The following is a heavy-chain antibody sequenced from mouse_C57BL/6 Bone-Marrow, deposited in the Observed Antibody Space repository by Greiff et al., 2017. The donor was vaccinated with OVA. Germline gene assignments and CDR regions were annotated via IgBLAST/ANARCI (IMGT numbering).Heavy chain of an antibody. CDR2: INPSNGGT. V-gene: IGHV1-53*01. D-gene: IGHD2-2*01. J-gene: IGHJ1*03. CDR3: ARRGEYGYDWYFDV. Sequence: QVHVKQSGTELVKPGASVKLSCKASGYTFTSYWMHWVKQRPGQGLEWIGNINPSNGGTNYNEKFKSKATLTVDKSSSTAYMQLSSLTSEDSAVYYCARRGEYGYDWYFDVWGTGTTVTVSS. CDR1: GYTFTSYW.